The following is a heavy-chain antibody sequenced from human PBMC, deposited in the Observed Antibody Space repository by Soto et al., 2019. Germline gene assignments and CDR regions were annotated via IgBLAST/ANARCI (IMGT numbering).Heavy chain of an antibody. Sequence: GGSLRLSCAASGFTFSSYAMSWVRQAPGKGLEWVSAISGSGGSTYYADSVKGRFTISRDNSKNTLYLQMNSLRAEDTAVYYCAKIKIVVVIPNWYFDLWGRGTLVTVSS. CDR2: ISGSGGST. V-gene: IGHV3-23*01. D-gene: IGHD3-22*01. CDR3: AKIKIVVVIPNWYFDL. J-gene: IGHJ2*01. CDR1: GFTFSSYA.